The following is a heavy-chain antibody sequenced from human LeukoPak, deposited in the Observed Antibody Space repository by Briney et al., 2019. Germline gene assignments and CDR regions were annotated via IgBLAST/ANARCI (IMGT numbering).Heavy chain of an antibody. D-gene: IGHD5-12*01. CDR1: GFTFSNAC. CDR3: TTDGAYSGYDPAGYFDY. J-gene: IGHJ4*02. V-gene: IGHV3-15*01. Sequence: GGSLRLSCAASGFTFSNACMSWVRQAPGKGLEWVGRIKSKTDGGTTDYAAPVKGRFTISRDDSKNTLYLQMNSLKTEDTAVYYCTTDGAYSGYDPAGYFDYWGQGTLVTVSS. CDR2: IKSKTDGGTT.